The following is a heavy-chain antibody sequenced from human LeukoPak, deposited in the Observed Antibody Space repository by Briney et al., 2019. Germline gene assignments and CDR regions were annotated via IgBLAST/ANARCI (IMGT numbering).Heavy chain of an antibody. J-gene: IGHJ6*02. CDR3: ARDPDIVVVPAAIGEGEYYGMDV. CDR1: GGSISSGDYY. V-gene: IGHV4-30-4*01. CDR2: IYYSGST. Sequence: PSETLSLTCTVSGGSISSGDYYWSWIRQPPGKGLEWIGYIYYSGSTYYNPSLKSRATISVDTSKNQFSLKLSSVTAADTAVYYCARDPDIVVVPAAIGEGEYYGMDVWGQGTTVTVSS. D-gene: IGHD2-2*02.